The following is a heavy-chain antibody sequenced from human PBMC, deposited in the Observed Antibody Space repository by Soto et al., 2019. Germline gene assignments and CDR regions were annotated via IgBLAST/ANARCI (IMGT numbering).Heavy chain of an antibody. CDR1: GFTVPSYN. Sequence: APSAKVSCQTSGFTVPSYNIRWVRQAPGQGLEWLGIIKPSTGQTRDAQKVQGRITMTRDTSASTVHMELSRLRSEDTAVYYCATGATVDLWGQGTLVTVSS. J-gene: IGHJ4*02. V-gene: IGHV1-46*01. CDR3: ATGATVDL. CDR2: IKPSTGQT. D-gene: IGHD1-26*01.